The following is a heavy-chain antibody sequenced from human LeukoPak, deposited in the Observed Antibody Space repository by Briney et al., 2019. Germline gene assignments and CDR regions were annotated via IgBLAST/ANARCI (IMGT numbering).Heavy chain of an antibody. CDR2: ISYDGSTK. J-gene: IGHJ4*02. D-gene: IGHD6-19*01. CDR3: ARKAKDGSGWYFDY. CDR1: GFTFSSYG. V-gene: IGHV3-30*03. Sequence: GGSLRLSCAASGFTFSSYGMHWVRQAPGKGLEWVAVISYDGSTKYYADSVKGRFTISRDNSKNTLYLQMNSLGAEDTAVYYCARKAKDGSGWYFDYWGQGTLVTVSS.